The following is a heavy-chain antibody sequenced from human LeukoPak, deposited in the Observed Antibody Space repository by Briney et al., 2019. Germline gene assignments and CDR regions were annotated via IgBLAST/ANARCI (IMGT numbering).Heavy chain of an antibody. Sequence: GSLRLSCAASGFTFSSYAMHWVRQAPGKGLEWVAVISYDGSNKYYADSVKGRFTISRDNSKNTLYLQMNSLRAEDTAVYYCARDKGPPLGAGAFDIWGQGTMVTVSS. CDR3: ARDKGPPLGAGAFDI. D-gene: IGHD1-26*01. J-gene: IGHJ3*02. V-gene: IGHV3-30-3*01. CDR2: ISYDGSNK. CDR1: GFTFSSYA.